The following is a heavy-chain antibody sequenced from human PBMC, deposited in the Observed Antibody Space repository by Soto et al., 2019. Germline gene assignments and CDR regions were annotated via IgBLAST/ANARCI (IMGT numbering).Heavy chain of an antibody. J-gene: IGHJ6*03. D-gene: IGHD2-15*01. Sequence: GASVKVSCKASGYTFTNYDINWVRQAPGQGLEGMGWISAYNGDTNYAQKLQGRVTMTTDTSTSTAYMELRSLRSDDTAVYYCARSGLLDHVVGVGHTSCDLWG. CDR1: GYTFTNYD. CDR3: ARSGLLDHVVGVGHTSCDL. V-gene: IGHV1-18*01. CDR2: ISAYNGDT.